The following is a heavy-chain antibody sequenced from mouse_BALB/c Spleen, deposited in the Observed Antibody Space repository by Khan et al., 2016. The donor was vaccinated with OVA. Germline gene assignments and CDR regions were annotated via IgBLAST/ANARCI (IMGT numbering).Heavy chain of an antibody. CDR2: ISSGANT. CDR3: ARDYWFVY. CDR1: GFTFSNYA. J-gene: IGHJ3*01. Sequence: EVELVESGGGLVKPGGSLKVSCAASGFTFSNYAMSWVRQTPERRLEWVASISSGANTYYPDSVKGRFIISRDNARNILYLQMSSLRSEDTAMYYCARDYWFVYWGQGTLVTVSA. V-gene: IGHV5-6-5*01.